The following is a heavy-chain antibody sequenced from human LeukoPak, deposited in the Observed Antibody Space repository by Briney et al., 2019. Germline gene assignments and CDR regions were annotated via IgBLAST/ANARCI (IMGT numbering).Heavy chain of an antibody. J-gene: IGHJ4*02. CDR2: IGGGATT. Sequence: GGSLRLSCAASGFTFSNYVMSWVRQAPGKGLEWVSAIGGGATTYYADYVKGRFTISRDNSKNTLYLQMNSLRAEDTAVYYCAKDSCSSTSCRGYFDYWGQGTLVTVSS. CDR1: GFTFSNYV. V-gene: IGHV3-23*01. D-gene: IGHD2-2*01. CDR3: AKDSCSSTSCRGYFDY.